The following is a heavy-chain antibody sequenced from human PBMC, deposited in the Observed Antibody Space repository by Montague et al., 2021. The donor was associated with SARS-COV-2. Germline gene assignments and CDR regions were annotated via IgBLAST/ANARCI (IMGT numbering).Heavy chain of an antibody. J-gene: IGHJ6*02. CDR3: ARSKPVSSFYYYYGMDV. D-gene: IGHD1-14*01. CDR2: INHSGST. V-gene: IGHV4-34*01. CDR1: GGSFSGYY. Sequence: SETLSLTCAVYGGSFSGYYWSRIRQPPGKGLEWIGEINHSGSTNYNPSLKSRVTISVDTSKNQFPLKLSSVTAADTAVYYCARSKPVSSFYYYYGMDVRGQGTTVTVSS.